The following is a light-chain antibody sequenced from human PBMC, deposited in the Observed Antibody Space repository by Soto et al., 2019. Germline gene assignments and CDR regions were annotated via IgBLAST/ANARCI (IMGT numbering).Light chain of an antibody. V-gene: IGKV1-5*03. J-gene: IGKJ1*01. CDR3: QHYNSYSEA. CDR1: QTISSW. Sequence: IQMTQSPSTLSGSVGARVTITCRASQTISSWLAWYQQKPGKAPKLLIYKASTLTSGVPSRFSGSGSGTEFTLTISSLQPDDFATYYCQHYNSYSEAFGQGTKVDIK. CDR2: KAS.